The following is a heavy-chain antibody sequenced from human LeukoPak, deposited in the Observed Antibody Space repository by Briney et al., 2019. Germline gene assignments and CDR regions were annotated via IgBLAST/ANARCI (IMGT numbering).Heavy chain of an antibody. CDR3: ASSGSGSYYLAY. CDR1: GGSISSSNW. V-gene: IGHV4-4*02. Sequence: SGTLSLTCAVSGGSISSSNWWSWVRQPPGKGLEWIGEIYHSGSSNYNPSLKSRVTISLDKSKNQFSLNLSSVTAADMAVYYCASSGSGSYYLAYWGQGTLVTVSS. J-gene: IGHJ4*02. CDR2: IYHSGSS. D-gene: IGHD3-10*01.